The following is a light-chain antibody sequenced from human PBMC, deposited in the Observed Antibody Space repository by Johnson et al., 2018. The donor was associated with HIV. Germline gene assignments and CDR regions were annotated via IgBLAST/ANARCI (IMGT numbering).Light chain of an antibody. CDR3: GTWDSSLSAFV. J-gene: IGLJ1*01. V-gene: IGLV1-51*01. Sequence: QSVLTQPPSVSAAPGQKVTISCSGSSSKIGNKYVSWYQQLPGTAPKVLIYDNNKRPSGIPDRFSGSKSGTSATLGITGLQTGDEAEYYCGTWDSSLSAFVFGTGTKVTVL. CDR1: SSKIGNKY. CDR2: DNN.